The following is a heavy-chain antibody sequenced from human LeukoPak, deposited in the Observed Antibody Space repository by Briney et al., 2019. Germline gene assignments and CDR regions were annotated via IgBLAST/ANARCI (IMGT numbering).Heavy chain of an antibody. J-gene: IGHJ3*02. CDR1: GGSISSSSYY. Sequence: SETLSLTCTVSGGSISSSSYYWGWIRQPPGKGLEWIGSIYYSGSTYYNPSLKSRVTISVDTSKNQFSLKLSSVTAADTAVYYCARGQIELGYCSSTSCSHGAFDIWGQGTMVTVSS. CDR3: ARGQIELGYCSSTSCSHGAFDI. CDR2: IYYSGST. D-gene: IGHD2-2*01. V-gene: IGHV4-39*01.